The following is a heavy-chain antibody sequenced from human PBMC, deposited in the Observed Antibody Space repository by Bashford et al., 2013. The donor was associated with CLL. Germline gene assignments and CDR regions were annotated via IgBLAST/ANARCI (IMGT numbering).Heavy chain of an antibody. V-gene: IGHV1-69*04. J-gene: IGHJ6*02. Sequence: SVKVSCKASGGTSSSYSSSYSITWVRQAPGQGLEWIGRIIPVLGVANYAQTFQGRVTITADKSTNTAYMELSSLRSEDTAVYYCAKAGYGSGRYSAVNYYAMDVWGQGTTVTVSS. CDR1: GGTSSSYS. D-gene: IGHD3-10*01. CDR3: AKAGYGSGRYSAVNYYAMDV. CDR2: IIPVLGVA.